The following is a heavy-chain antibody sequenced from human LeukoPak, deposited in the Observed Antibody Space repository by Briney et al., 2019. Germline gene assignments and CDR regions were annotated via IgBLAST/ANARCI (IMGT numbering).Heavy chain of an antibody. CDR3: AKHPLGVTGNPYGRGIDY. V-gene: IGHV3-7*01. J-gene: IGHJ4*02. Sequence: GGSLRLSCAASGFTFSSYWMSWVRQAPGKGLEWVANIKKDGSEKYYVDSVKGRFTISRDNAKTSLYLQMNSLRAEDTAVYYCAKHPLGVTGNPYGRGIDYWGQGTLVTVSS. CDR1: GFTFSSYW. D-gene: IGHD1-26*01. CDR2: IKKDGSEK.